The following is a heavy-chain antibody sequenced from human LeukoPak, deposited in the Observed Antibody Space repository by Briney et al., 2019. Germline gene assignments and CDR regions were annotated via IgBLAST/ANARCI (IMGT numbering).Heavy chain of an antibody. J-gene: IGHJ4*02. CDR3: ARETSYSYERSFDY. V-gene: IGHV3-30*04. Sequence: PGGSLRLSCAASGFTFSSYAMHWVRQAPGKGLEWVAVISYDGSNKYYADSVKGRFTISRDNAKNSLYLQMNSLRAEDTALYYCARETSYSYERSFDYWGQGTLVTVSS. D-gene: IGHD5-18*01. CDR2: ISYDGSNK. CDR1: GFTFSSYA.